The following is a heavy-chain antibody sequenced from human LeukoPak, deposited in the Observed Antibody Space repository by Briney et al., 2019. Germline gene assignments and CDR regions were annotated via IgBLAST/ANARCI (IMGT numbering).Heavy chain of an antibody. CDR1: GGSFSAYY. CDR2: INHSGST. V-gene: IGHV4-34*01. Sequence: PSETLSFTCAVYGGSFSAYYWSWIRQPPGKGLRWIGEINHSGSTYYNPSLKRRATISVETSKNAFSLQVRPVFDAAAAGDSGTRYSRGVGAAADYWGQGTLVTVSS. D-gene: IGHD2-15*01. J-gene: IGHJ4*02. CDR3: TRYSRGVGAAADY.